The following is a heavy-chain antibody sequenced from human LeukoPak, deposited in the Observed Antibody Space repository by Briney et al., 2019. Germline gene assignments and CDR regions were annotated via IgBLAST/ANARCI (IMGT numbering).Heavy chain of an antibody. V-gene: IGHV4-39*01. CDR1: GGSISSSSYY. J-gene: IGHJ4*02. CDR3: ARHLGLRYFDY. CDR2: IYYSGST. D-gene: IGHD3-16*01. Sequence: SETLSLTCTVSGGSISSSSYYWGWIRQPPGKGLEWIGSIYYSGSTYYNPSLKSRVTISVDTSKNQFSLKLRSVTAADTAVYYCARHLGLRYFDYWGQGTLVTVSS.